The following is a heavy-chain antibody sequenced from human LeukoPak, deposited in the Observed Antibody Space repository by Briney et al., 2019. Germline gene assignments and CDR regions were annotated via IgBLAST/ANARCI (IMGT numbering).Heavy chain of an antibody. J-gene: IGHJ4*02. Sequence: SETLSLTCTVSGGSITSRSYYWSWIRQPPGKGLEWIGEINHSGSTNYNPSLKSRVTISVDTSKNQFSLKLSSVTAADTAVYYCARVKMATVYYFDYWGQGTLVTVSS. D-gene: IGHD5-24*01. CDR2: INHSGST. V-gene: IGHV4-39*07. CDR1: GGSITSRSYY. CDR3: ARVKMATVYYFDY.